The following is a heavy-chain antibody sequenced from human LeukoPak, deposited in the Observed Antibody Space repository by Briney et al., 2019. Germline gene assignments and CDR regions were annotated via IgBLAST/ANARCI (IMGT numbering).Heavy chain of an antibody. V-gene: IGHV3-53*01. CDR1: GFTFSSYS. J-gene: IGHJ4*02. D-gene: IGHD3-10*01. Sequence: GGSLRLSCAASGFTFSSYSMNWVRQAPGKGLEWVSVIYSGGSTYYADSVKGRFTISRDNSKNTLYLQMNSLRAEDTAVYYCAKDDGSGGFDYWAREPWSPSPQ. CDR2: IYSGGST. CDR3: AKDDGSGGFDY.